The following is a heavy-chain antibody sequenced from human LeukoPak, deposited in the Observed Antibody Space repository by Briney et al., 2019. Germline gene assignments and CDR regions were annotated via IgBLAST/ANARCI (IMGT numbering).Heavy chain of an antibody. CDR2: INNGGSDM. CDR1: GSTFISYG. J-gene: IGHJ4*01. D-gene: IGHD2-21*02. V-gene: IGHV3-74*01. CDR3: ARELPREVTLDY. Sequence: GGSLRLSCAASGSTFISYGMQWVRQAPGKGLVWVSRINNGGSDMSYADSVKGRFTISRDNAKNTLYLQMKSLRAEDTAVYYCARELPREVTLDYWGQGTPVTVSS.